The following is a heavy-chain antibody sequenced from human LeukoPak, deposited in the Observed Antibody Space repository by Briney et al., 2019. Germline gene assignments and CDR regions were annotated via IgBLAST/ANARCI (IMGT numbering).Heavy chain of an antibody. CDR1: GYTFTSYG. CDR3: ASGYVSVDNYYYMDV. D-gene: IGHD5-12*01. Sequence: ASVKVSCEASGYTFTSYGISWVRQAPGQGLEWMGWISAYNGNTNYAQKLQGRVTMTTDTSTSTAYMELRSLRSDDTAVYYCASGYVSVDNYYYMDVWGKGTTVTVSS. V-gene: IGHV1-18*01. CDR2: ISAYNGNT. J-gene: IGHJ6*03.